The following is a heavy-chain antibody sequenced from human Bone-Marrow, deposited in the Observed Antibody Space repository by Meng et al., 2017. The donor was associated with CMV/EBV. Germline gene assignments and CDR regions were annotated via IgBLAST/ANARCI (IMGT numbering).Heavy chain of an antibody. D-gene: IGHD1-26*01. J-gene: IGHJ4*02. V-gene: IGHV3-21*01. CDR1: GFTVSSNY. Sequence: GESLKISCAASGFTVSSNYMSWVRQAPGKGLEWVSSISSSSSYIYYADSVKGRFTISRDNAKNSLYLQMNSLRAEDTAVYYCARAPRGSPGNYWGQGTLVTLAS. CDR2: ISSSSSYI. CDR3: ARAPRGSPGNY.